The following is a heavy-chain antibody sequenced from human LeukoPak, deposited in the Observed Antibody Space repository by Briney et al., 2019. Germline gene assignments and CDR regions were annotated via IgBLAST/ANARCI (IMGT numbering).Heavy chain of an antibody. V-gene: IGHV4-30-2*01. CDR2: ISHSGST. J-gene: IGHJ6*02. Sequence: TLSLTCAVTGASISSGGYSWSWVRQPPGKGLEWIGYISHSGSTFYNPSLKSRVTISVDRSKNQFSLKVSSVTAADTAVYYCAREGYDVLTGYYAMDVWGQGTMVTVSS. D-gene: IGHD3-9*01. CDR1: GASISSGGYS. CDR3: AREGYDVLTGYYAMDV.